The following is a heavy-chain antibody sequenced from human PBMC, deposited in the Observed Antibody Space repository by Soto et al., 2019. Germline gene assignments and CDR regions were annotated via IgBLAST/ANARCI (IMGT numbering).Heavy chain of an antibody. CDR3: ARRGLGYCSGGSCPDV. CDR1: GGCISSSSYY. Sequence: PSETLSLTCTVSGGCISSSSYYWGWIRQPPGRGLEWIGSIYYSGSTYYNPSLKSRVTISVDTSKNQFSLKLSSVTAADTAVYYCARRGLGYCSGGSCPDVWGQGTTVTVSS. CDR2: IYYSGST. J-gene: IGHJ6*02. D-gene: IGHD2-15*01. V-gene: IGHV4-39*01.